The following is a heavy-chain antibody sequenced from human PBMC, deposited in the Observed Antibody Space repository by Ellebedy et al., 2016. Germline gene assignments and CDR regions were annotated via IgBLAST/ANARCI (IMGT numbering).Heavy chain of an antibody. J-gene: IGHJ4*02. V-gene: IGHV3-23*01. CDR2: MRGDGAKT. D-gene: IGHD4-17*01. CDR1: GLTVSSFF. Sequence: GESLKISXAPSGLTVSSFFMGWVRQAPGKGLEWVSTMRGDGAKTHLADSVKGRFTISRDSSKNSVYLRMSNLRVEDTAVYYCRQGHYADLWGQGTLVTVSS. CDR3: RQGHYADL.